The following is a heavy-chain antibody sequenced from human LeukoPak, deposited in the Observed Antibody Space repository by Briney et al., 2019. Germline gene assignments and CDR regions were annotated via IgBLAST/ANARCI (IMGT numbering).Heavy chain of an antibody. D-gene: IGHD2-2*01. V-gene: IGHV1-2*06. CDR1: GYTFTGYY. J-gene: IGHJ5*01. CDR2: INPNSGGT. Sequence: ASVKVSCKASGYTFTGYYIHWVRPAPGQGLEWMGRINPNSGGTNYAQRFQDRVTMTRDTSITTAYMELTRLTSDDTAVFYCARGPFPSAAVPLDSWGQGTLVTVSS. CDR3: ARGPFPSAAVPLDS.